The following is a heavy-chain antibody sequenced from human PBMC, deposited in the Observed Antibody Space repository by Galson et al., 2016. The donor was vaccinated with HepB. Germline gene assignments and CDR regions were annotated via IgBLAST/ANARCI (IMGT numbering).Heavy chain of an antibody. CDR2: ISYDGSNK. CDR1: GFNFSSYP. V-gene: IGHV3-30*04. D-gene: IGHD6-19*01. J-gene: IGHJ4*02. Sequence: SLRLSCAASGFNFSSYPMHWVRQAPGKGLEWVTIISYDGSNKYYADSVQGRFTISRDNSKNTLYLQMNSLRPEDTAVYYCVRAINSDWHNFGYWGQGTLVTVSS. CDR3: VRAINSDWHNFGY.